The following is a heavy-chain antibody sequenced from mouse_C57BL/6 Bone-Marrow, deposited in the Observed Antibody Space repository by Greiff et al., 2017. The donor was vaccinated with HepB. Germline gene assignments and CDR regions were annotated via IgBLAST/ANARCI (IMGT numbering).Heavy chain of an antibody. CDR1: GYTFTDYY. CDR2: IFPGSGST. J-gene: IGHJ2*01. Sequence: SGPELVKPGASVKISCKASGYTFTDYYINWVKQRPGQGLEWIGWIFPGSGSTYYNEKFKGKATLTVDKSSSTAYMLLSSLTSEDSAVYFCARSGLYDYARLYYFDYWGQGTTLTVSS. V-gene: IGHV1-75*01. D-gene: IGHD2-4*01. CDR3: ARSGLYDYARLYYFDY.